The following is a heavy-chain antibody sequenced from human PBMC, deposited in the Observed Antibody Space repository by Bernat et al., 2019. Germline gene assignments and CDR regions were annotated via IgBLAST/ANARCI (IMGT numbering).Heavy chain of an antibody. D-gene: IGHD2-21*01. V-gene: IGHV4-34*01. J-gene: IGHJ4*02. CDR1: GGSFSGYY. Sequence: QVQVQQWGAGLLKPSETLSLTCAVYGGSFSGYYWSWIRQPPGKGLEWIGEINHSGSTNYNPSLKSRVTISVDTSKNQISLKLSSVTAADTAVYCCARGRVYCGGDCQELDYWGQGTLVTVSS. CDR3: ARGRVYCGGDCQELDY. CDR2: INHSGST.